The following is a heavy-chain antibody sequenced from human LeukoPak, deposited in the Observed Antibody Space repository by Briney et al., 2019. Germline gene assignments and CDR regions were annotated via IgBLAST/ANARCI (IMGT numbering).Heavy chain of an antibody. V-gene: IGHV1-24*01. CDR2: FDPEDGET. CDR3: ALRGYSYGYRDY. D-gene: IGHD5-18*01. CDR1: GYTLTELS. J-gene: IGHJ4*02. Sequence: ASVKVSCKVSGYTLTELSMHWVRQAPGKGLEWMGGFDPEDGETIYAQKFQGRVTMTEDTSTDTAYMELSSLRSEDTAVYYCALRGYSYGYRDYWGQGTLVTVSS.